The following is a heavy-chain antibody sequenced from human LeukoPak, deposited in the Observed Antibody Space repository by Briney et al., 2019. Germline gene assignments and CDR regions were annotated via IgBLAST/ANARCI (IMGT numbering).Heavy chain of an antibody. Sequence: PSETLSLTCAVYGGSFSGCYWSWIRQPPGKGLEWIGEINHSGSTNYNPSLKSRVTISVDTSKNQFSLKLSSVTAADTAVYYCARVSSSSWRFLDYWGQGTLVTVSS. CDR3: ARVSSSSWRFLDY. D-gene: IGHD6-13*01. CDR2: INHSGST. V-gene: IGHV4-34*01. CDR1: GGSFSGCY. J-gene: IGHJ4*02.